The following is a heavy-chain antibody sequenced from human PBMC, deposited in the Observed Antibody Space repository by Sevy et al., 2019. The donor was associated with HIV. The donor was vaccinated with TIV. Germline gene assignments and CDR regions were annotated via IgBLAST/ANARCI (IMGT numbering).Heavy chain of an antibody. D-gene: IGHD3-22*01. Sequence: SETLSLTCAVYGGSFSGYYWSWIRQPPGKGLEWIGEINHSGSTNYNPSLKSRVTISVDTSKNQFSLKLSSVTAADTAVYYCARGTGDSSGYYYFDYWGQGTLVTVYS. CDR2: INHSGST. V-gene: IGHV4-34*01. CDR1: GGSFSGYY. J-gene: IGHJ4*02. CDR3: ARGTGDSSGYYYFDY.